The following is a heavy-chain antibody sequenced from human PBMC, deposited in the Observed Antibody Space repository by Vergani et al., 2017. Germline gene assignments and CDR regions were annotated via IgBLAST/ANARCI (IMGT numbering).Heavy chain of an antibody. CDR2: ISYDGSNK. CDR3: ARDRGCIWFGELPTPPKGPFDY. V-gene: IGHV3-30-3*01. Sequence: QVQLVESGGGVVQPGRSLRLSCAASGFTFSSYAMHWVRQAPGKGLEWVAVISYDGSNKYYADSVKGRFTISRDNSKNTLYLQMNSLRAEDTAVYYCARDRGCIWFGELPTPPKGPFDYWGQGTLVTVSS. CDR1: GFTFSSYA. J-gene: IGHJ4*02. D-gene: IGHD3-10*01.